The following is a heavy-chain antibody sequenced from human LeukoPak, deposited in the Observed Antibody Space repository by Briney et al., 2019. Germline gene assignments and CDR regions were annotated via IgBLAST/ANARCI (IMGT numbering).Heavy chain of an antibody. CDR2: ISGSGGST. Sequence: GGSLRLSCAASGFTFSSYAMTWVRQAPGKGLEWVSTISGSGGSTFYADSVMGRFTISRDNSKNTLSLHMNSLRAGDTAIYYCAKDGESGYAPYDMDVWGRGTTVTVSS. CDR3: AKDGESGYAPYDMDV. J-gene: IGHJ6*02. V-gene: IGHV3-23*01. D-gene: IGHD5-12*01. CDR1: GFTFSSYA.